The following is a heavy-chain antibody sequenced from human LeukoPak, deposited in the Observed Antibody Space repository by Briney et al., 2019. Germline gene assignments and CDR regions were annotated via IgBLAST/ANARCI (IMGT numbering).Heavy chain of an antibody. CDR3: ARARRTGYSSGWYEMVY. J-gene: IGHJ4*02. CDR1: GYTFTGYY. D-gene: IGHD6-19*01. Sequence: ASVKVSCKASGYTFTGYYMHWVRQAPGQGLEWMGWINPNSGGTNYAQKFQGRVTMTRDMSISTAYMELSRLRSDDTAVYYCARARRTGYSSGWYEMVYWGQGTLVTVSS. CDR2: INPNSGGT. V-gene: IGHV1-2*02.